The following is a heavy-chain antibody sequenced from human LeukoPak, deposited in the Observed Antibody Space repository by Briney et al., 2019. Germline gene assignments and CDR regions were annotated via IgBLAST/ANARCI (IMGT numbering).Heavy chain of an antibody. CDR3: ARVLNIVVVPAAGWFDP. D-gene: IGHD2-2*01. Sequence: SETLSLTCTVSGGSISSSSYYWGWIRQPPGKGLEWIGSIYYSGSTYYNPSLKSRVTISVDTSKNQFSLKLSSVTAADTAVYYCARVLNIVVVPAAGWFDPWGQGTLVTVSS. CDR2: IYYSGST. CDR1: GGSISSSSYY. J-gene: IGHJ5*02. V-gene: IGHV4-39*01.